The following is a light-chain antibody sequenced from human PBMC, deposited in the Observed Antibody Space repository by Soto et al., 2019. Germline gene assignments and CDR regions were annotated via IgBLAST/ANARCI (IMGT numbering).Light chain of an antibody. CDR2: GAS. CDR3: QQGFSTPWT. J-gene: IGKJ1*01. CDR1: QSISSY. Sequence: DIQMTQSPSSLSASVVDRVTITCLASQSISSYLNWYQQRPGKAPRLLIYGASTLQSGVPSRFNGSGSGTEFTLTIGSLQLEDFATYSCQQGFSTPWTFCQGTKVDI. V-gene: IGKV1-39*01.